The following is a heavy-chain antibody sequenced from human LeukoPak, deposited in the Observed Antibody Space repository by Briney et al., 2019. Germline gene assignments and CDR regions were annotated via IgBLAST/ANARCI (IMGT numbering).Heavy chain of an antibody. V-gene: IGHV6-1*01. J-gene: IGHJ5*02. D-gene: IGHD3-10*01. CDR3: ARNSYYGSGSYYNSWFDP. CDR2: TYYRSKWYN. CDR1: GDSVSSNSAA. Sequence: SQTLSLTCAISGDSVSSNSAAWNWIRQSPSRGLEWLGRTYYRSKWYNDYAVSVKSRITINPDTSKNQFSLQLNSVTPEDTAVYYCARNSYYGSGSYYNSWFDPWGQGTLVTVSS.